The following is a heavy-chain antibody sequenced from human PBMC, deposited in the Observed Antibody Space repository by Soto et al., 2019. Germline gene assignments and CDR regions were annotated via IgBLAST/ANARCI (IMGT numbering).Heavy chain of an antibody. CDR2: IKSKTDGGTT. CDR1: GFTFSNAW. J-gene: IGHJ6*02. Sequence: EVQLVESGGGLVKPGGSLRLSCAASGFTFSNAWMSWVRQAPGKGLEWVGRIKSKTDGGTTDYAAPVKGRFTISRDDSKNTLYLQMNSLKTEDTAVYYCTTDPDFWSGHYCMDVWGQGTTVTVSS. V-gene: IGHV3-15*01. D-gene: IGHD3-3*01. CDR3: TTDPDFWSGHYCMDV.